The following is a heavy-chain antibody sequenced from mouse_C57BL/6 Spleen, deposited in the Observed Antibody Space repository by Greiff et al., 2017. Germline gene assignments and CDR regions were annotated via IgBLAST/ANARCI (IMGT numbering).Heavy chain of an antibody. CDR2: ISSGSSTI. CDR3: ARRRIYYGSSLDY. D-gene: IGHD1-1*01. CDR1: GFTFSDYG. Sequence: EVQLVESGGGLVKPGGSLKLSCAASGFTFSDYGMHWVRQAPEKGLEWVAYISSGSSTIYYADTVKGRFPISRDNAKNTLFLQMTSLRSEDTAMYYCARRRIYYGSSLDYWGQGTTLTVSS. V-gene: IGHV5-17*01. J-gene: IGHJ2*01.